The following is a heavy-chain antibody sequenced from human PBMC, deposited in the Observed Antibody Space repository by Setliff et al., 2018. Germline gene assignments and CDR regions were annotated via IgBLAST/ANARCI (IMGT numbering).Heavy chain of an antibody. D-gene: IGHD2-15*01. CDR1: GASIDSHY. Sequence: PSETLSLTCTVSGASIDSHYWSWIRQPPGKGLEWIGLFFYSGDSRYNPSLKSRVTLSLDTSKNQFSLELSSVTAADTAMYYCARENGYCSGGACYFMFDYWGQGTLVTVSS. J-gene: IGHJ4*02. CDR2: FFYSGDS. V-gene: IGHV4-59*11. CDR3: ARENGYCSGGACYFMFDY.